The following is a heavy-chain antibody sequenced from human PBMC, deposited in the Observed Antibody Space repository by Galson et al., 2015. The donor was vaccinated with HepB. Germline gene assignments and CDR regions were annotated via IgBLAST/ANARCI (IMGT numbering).Heavy chain of an antibody. J-gene: IGHJ4*02. Sequence: SLRLSCAASGFTFSSYAMHWVRQAPGKGLEWVAVISYDGSNKYYADSVKGRFTISRDNSKNTLYLQMNSLRAEDTAVYYCARDGCSSTSCLKNFDYWGQGTLVTVSS. V-gene: IGHV3-30-3*01. CDR1: GFTFSSYA. CDR3: ARDGCSSTSCLKNFDY. CDR2: ISYDGSNK. D-gene: IGHD2-2*01.